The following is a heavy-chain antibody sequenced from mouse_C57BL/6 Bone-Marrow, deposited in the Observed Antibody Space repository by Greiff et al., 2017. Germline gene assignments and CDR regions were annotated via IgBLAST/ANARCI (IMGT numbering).Heavy chain of an antibody. Sequence: EVKLMESGGGLVQPGGSLKLSCAASGFTFSDYYMYWVRQTPEQRLEWVAYISNGGGCTYYPDTVKGRFTIPIANANNTLYLQMSRLKSEDTAMYYCARHEEADQWYGSSPFAYWGQGTLVTVSA. D-gene: IGHD1-1*02. J-gene: IGHJ3*01. CDR2: ISNGGGCT. CDR1: GFTFSDYY. CDR3: ARHEEADQWYGSSPFAY. V-gene: IGHV5-12*01.